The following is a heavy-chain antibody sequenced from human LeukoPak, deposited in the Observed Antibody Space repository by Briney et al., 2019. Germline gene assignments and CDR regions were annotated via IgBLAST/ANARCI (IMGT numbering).Heavy chain of an antibody. Sequence: GGSLRLSCEASGFSFSNYAMSWVRQAPGKGLEWVSVIAGRGDSTYYADSLKGRFTISRDNSKNTLYLQMNSLRVEDTAVYYCAKQDGAAFDYWGQGTQVTVSS. J-gene: IGHJ4*02. CDR3: AKQDGAAFDY. CDR1: GFSFSNYA. V-gene: IGHV3-23*01. CDR2: IAGRGDST.